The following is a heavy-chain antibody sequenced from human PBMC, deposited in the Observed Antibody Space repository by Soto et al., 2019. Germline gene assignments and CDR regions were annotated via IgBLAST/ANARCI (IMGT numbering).Heavy chain of an antibody. Sequence: GASVKVSCKASGYTFTSHAMHWVRQAPGQRLEWMGWINAGNGNTKYSQKFQGRVTITRDTSASTAYTELSSLRSEDTAVYYCARDQPGLGYYYGMDVWGHGTTVTVSS. D-gene: IGHD2-2*01. CDR1: GYTFTSHA. J-gene: IGHJ6*02. CDR3: ARDQPGLGYYYGMDV. CDR2: INAGNGNT. V-gene: IGHV1-3*01.